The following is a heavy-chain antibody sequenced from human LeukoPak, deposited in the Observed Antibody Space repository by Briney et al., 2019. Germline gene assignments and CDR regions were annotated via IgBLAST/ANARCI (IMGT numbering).Heavy chain of an antibody. CDR3: ARGSNNHAAFFDL. CDR1: GGSISTYY. CDR2: IYYSGTT. J-gene: IGHJ2*01. Sequence: SETLSLTCTVSGGSISTYYWSWIRQPPGKGLEWIGYIYYSGTTNYNPSLKSRVTISVDTSKNQFSLKLSSVTAADTAVYYCARGSNNHAAFFDLWGRGTLVTAFS. D-gene: IGHD1-14*01. V-gene: IGHV4-59*01.